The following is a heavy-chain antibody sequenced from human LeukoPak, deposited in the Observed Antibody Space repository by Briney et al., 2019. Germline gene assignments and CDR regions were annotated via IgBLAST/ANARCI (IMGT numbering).Heavy chain of an antibody. CDR3: AKGLWVQLENSLDY. Sequence: PGRSLRLSCAASGFTFDDYAMHWVRQAPGKGLEWVSGISWNSGSIGYADSVKGRFTISRDNAKNSLYLQMNSLRAEDTALYYCAKGLWVQLENSLDYWGQGTLVTVSS. CDR2: ISWNSGSI. D-gene: IGHD1-1*01. CDR1: GFTFDDYA. J-gene: IGHJ4*02. V-gene: IGHV3-9*01.